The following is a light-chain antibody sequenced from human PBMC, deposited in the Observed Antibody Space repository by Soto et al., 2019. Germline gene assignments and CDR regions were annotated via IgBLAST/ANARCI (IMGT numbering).Light chain of an antibody. V-gene: IGKV3-11*01. Sequence: EIVLTQSPATLSLSPGDRATLSCRASQNLSSYLAWYQQRPGQAPRLLIYDSSNRATGIPARFSGSGSGTDFPLTISSLEPEDCAHYYCQQRSNWLTFGGGTKVEIK. J-gene: IGKJ4*01. CDR3: QQRSNWLT. CDR2: DSS. CDR1: QNLSSY.